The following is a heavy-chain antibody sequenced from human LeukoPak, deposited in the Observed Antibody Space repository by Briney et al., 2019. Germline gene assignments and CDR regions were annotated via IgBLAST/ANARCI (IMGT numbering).Heavy chain of an antibody. CDR3: ARGGVFQDLYSYYYGMDV. CDR2: INANSGGT. V-gene: IGHV1-2*02. J-gene: IGHJ6*02. Sequence: ASVKVSCKASGYTFTGYFMHWVRQAPRQGLEWMGWINANSGGTSYAQKFQGRVTMTRDTSISTAYLELSGLRSDDTAVYYCARGGVFQDLYSYYYGMDVWGQGTTVTISS. D-gene: IGHD3-16*01. CDR1: GYTFTGYF.